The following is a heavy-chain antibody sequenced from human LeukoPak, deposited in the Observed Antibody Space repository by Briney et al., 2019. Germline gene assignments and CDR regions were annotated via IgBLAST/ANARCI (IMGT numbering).Heavy chain of an antibody. D-gene: IGHD2-15*01. CDR2: IYPGDSDT. CDR3: ARPQARYCSGGSCYSGAFAI. Sequence: GESLKISCKGSGYSFTTYWIGGVRQMPGKGLEGMGIIYPGDSDTRYSPSFPGQVTISADKSISTAHLQWSSLKASDTAMYYCARPQARYCSGGSCYSGAFAIWGQGTMVTVSS. J-gene: IGHJ3*02. V-gene: IGHV5-51*01. CDR1: GYSFTTYW.